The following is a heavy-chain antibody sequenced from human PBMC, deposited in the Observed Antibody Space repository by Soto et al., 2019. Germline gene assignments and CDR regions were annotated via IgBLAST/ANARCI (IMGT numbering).Heavy chain of an antibody. Sequence: EVQLVESGGGLIQPGGSLRLSCAASGFTVSSNYMSWVRQAPGKGLEWGSVIYSGGSTYYADSVKGRFTISRDNSKNTLYLQMNSLRAEDTAVYYCARDGGGSSSPGYYYYGMDVWGQGTTVTVSS. J-gene: IGHJ6*02. CDR1: GFTVSSNY. CDR3: ARDGGGSSSPGYYYYGMDV. D-gene: IGHD6-13*01. V-gene: IGHV3-53*01. CDR2: IYSGGST.